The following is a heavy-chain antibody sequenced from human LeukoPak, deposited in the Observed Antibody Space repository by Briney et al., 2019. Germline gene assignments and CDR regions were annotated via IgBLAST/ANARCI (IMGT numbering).Heavy chain of an antibody. D-gene: IGHD3-22*01. CDR2: IYYSGST. CDR1: GGSASSGSYY. Sequence: SETLSLTCTVSGGSASSGSYYWSWIRQPPGKGLEWIGYIYYSGSTNYNPSLKSRVTISVDTSKNQFSLKLSSVTAADTAVYYCAKDPYYYDSSGYDYWGQGTLVTVSS. V-gene: IGHV4-61*01. J-gene: IGHJ4*02. CDR3: AKDPYYYDSSGYDY.